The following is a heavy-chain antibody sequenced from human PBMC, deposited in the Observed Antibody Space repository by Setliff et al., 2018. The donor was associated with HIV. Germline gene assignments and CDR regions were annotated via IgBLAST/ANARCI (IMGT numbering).Heavy chain of an antibody. CDR3: ARGRCSDAACFFDY. Sequence: GGSLRLSCVGSGFTFKTYSMNWVRQAPGKGLEWLSYIKTDGGTTYDADSVEGRFTISRDNARNSLYLQMDNLTVDDTAVYFCARGRCSDAACFFDYWGQGTLVTVSS. D-gene: IGHD3-16*01. V-gene: IGHV3-48*01. CDR2: IKTDGGTT. J-gene: IGHJ4*02. CDR1: GFTFKTYS.